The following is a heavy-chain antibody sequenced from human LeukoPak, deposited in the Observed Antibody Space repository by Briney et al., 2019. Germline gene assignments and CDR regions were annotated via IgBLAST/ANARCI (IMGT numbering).Heavy chain of an antibody. CDR1: GFTFNAYW. CDR3: ARDRSRGPSYADY. V-gene: IGHV3-7*04. Sequence: GGSLRLSCAAPGFTFNAYWMSWVRQAPGKGLEWVANIKQDGSEKYYVDSVKGRFIISRDNAKNSLFLQMNSLRAEDTGLYYCARDRSRGPSYADYWGQGTLVTVSS. CDR2: IKQDGSEK. D-gene: IGHD5/OR15-5a*01. J-gene: IGHJ4*02.